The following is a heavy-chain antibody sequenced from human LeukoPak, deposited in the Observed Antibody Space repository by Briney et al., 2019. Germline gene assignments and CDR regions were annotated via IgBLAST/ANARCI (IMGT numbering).Heavy chain of an antibody. J-gene: IGHJ4*02. D-gene: IGHD6-19*01. CDR2: IYYSGST. V-gene: IGHV4-59*01. CDR3: ARVILGQWLVPSVFDY. CDR1: GGSISSYY. Sequence: SETLSLTCTVSGGSISSYYWSWIRQPPGKGLEWIGYIYYSGSTNYNPSLKSRVTISVDTSKNQFSLKLSSVTAADTAVYYCARVILGQWLVPSVFDYWGQGTLVTVSS.